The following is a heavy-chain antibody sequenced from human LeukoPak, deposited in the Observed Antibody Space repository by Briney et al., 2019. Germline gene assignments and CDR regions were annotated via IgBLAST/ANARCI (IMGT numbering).Heavy chain of an antibody. CDR1: GFTFSSYG. V-gene: IGHV3-33*01. J-gene: IGHJ4*02. CDR2: IWYDGSNK. CDR3: ARGPLYYFDY. D-gene: IGHD2-15*01. Sequence: GRSLRLSCAASGFTFSSYGMHWVRQAPGKGLEWVAVIWYDGSNKYYADSVKGRFTISRNNSKNTLYLQMNSLRAEDTAVYYCARGPLYYFDYWGQGTLVTVSP.